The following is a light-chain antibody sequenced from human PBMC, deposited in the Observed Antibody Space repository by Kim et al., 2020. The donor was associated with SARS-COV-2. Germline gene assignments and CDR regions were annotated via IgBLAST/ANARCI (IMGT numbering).Light chain of an antibody. V-gene: IGKV3-20*01. CDR3: QQYGSSPKT. CDR1: QSVGSSY. Sequence: SPGERATLSCRASQSVGSSYLAWFQHKPGQAPRLLIYGASSRATGIPDRFSGSGSGTDFTLTISRLEPEDFAVYYCQQYGSSPKTFGQGTKVDIK. J-gene: IGKJ1*01. CDR2: GAS.